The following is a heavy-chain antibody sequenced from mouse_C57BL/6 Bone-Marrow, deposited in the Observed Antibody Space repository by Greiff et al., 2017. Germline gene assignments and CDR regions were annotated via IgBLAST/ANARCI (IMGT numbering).Heavy chain of an antibody. V-gene: IGHV1-55*01. Sequence: VQLQQPGAELVKPGASVKMSCKASGYTFTSYWITWVKQRPGQGLEWIGDIYPGSGSTNYNEKLKSKATLTVDTSSSTAYMQLSSLTSEDSAVYYCARYYDGYLYYFDYWGQGTTLTVSS. CDR2: IYPGSGST. D-gene: IGHD2-3*01. CDR3: ARYYDGYLYYFDY. CDR1: GYTFTSYW. J-gene: IGHJ2*01.